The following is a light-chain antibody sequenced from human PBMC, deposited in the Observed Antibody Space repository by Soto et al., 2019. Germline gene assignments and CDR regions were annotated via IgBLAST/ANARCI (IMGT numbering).Light chain of an antibody. V-gene: IGKV3-20*01. Sequence: EIVLTQSPGTLSLSPGERATLSCRASQSVSSSYLAWYQQKAGQAPSLLIYGASSRATGISDRFSGSGSGTDFTITITRLEPEDFGVYYWQQYGSSPFTFGPGTKVDIK. J-gene: IGKJ3*01. CDR2: GAS. CDR3: QQYGSSPFT. CDR1: QSVSSSY.